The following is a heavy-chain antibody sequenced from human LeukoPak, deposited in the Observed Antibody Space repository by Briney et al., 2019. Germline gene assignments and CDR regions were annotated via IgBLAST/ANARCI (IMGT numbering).Heavy chain of an antibody. CDR1: GFRFSNYG. Sequence: GGSLRLSCAASGFRFSNYGMHWVRQAPGKGLEWVALIWYDGSNKYYADSVKGRFTISRDNSKNTLYLQMNSLRAEDTAGYYCGTVRGPDSSRWYSDYWGQGTLVAVSS. D-gene: IGHD6-13*01. J-gene: IGHJ4*02. CDR2: IWYDGSNK. V-gene: IGHV3-33*01. CDR3: GTVRGPDSSRWYSDY.